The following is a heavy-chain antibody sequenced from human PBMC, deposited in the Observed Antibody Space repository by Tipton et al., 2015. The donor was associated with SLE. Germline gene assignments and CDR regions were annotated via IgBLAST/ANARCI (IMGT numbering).Heavy chain of an antibody. CDR3: VLSFGGSPHNAFDI. J-gene: IGHJ3*02. CDR2: VDPSGGST. D-gene: IGHD1-26*01. V-gene: IGHV1-46*01. CDR1: GDTFSNSY. Sequence: QLVQSGAEVKKPGASVKVSCKASGDTFSNSYIHWVRQAPGQGLEWMDIVDPSGGSTRDVEKFQGRLTVSRDTSTSTVYLELSSLRSDDTAVYYCVLSFGGSPHNAFDIWGQGTMVTVSS.